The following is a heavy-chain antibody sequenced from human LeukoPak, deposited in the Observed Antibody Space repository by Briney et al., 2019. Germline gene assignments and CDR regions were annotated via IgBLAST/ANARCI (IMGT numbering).Heavy chain of an antibody. V-gene: IGHV4-59*01. CDR1: GGSITGYH. CDR2: IYYRGST. CDR3: ARDRVVYSDDVFYYYGVDV. D-gene: IGHD4-11*01. Sequence: SETLSLTCTVSGGSITGYHWSWIRQPPGKGLEWIGHIYYRGSTRFNPSLKSRVSISVDTSKNQFSLKLGSVTAADTAVYYCARDRVVYSDDVFYYYGVDVWGQGTTVTVSS. J-gene: IGHJ6*02.